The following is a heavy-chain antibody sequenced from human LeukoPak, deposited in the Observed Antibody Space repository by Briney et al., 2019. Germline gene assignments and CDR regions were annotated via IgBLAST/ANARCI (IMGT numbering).Heavy chain of an antibody. CDR2: ISGSGGST. Sequence: GGSLRPSCAASGFTFSSYAMSWVRQAPGKGLEWVSAISGSGGSTYYADSVKGRFTISRDNSKNTLYLQMNSLRAEDTAVYYCAKDRTTYSSGWYSGEIFDYWGQGTLVTVSS. CDR3: AKDRTTYSSGWYSGEIFDY. J-gene: IGHJ4*02. CDR1: GFTFSSYA. V-gene: IGHV3-23*01. D-gene: IGHD6-19*01.